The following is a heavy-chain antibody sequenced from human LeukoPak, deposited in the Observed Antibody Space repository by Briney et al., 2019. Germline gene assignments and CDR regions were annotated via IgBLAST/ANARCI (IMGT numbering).Heavy chain of an antibody. J-gene: IGHJ3*02. D-gene: IGHD4-23*01. Sequence: GESLKISCKGSGYSFTNYWIGWVRQMPGKGLEWMGIIYPGDSDTRYSPSFQGQVTISADKSISTAYLQWSSLKASDTAMYYCARQRTGYGGNLGAFDIWGQGTMVTVSS. CDR1: GYSFTNYW. V-gene: IGHV5-51*01. CDR2: IYPGDSDT. CDR3: ARQRTGYGGNLGAFDI.